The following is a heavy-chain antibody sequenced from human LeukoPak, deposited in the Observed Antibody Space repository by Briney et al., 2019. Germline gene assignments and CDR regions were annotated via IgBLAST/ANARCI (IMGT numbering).Heavy chain of an antibody. D-gene: IGHD2-15*01. CDR1: GFTFSSYA. V-gene: IGHV3-23*01. CDR3: AKVRGDCSGGSCYSEDYYFDY. J-gene: IGHJ4*02. Sequence: GGSLRLSCAASGFTFSSYAMSWVRQAPGRGLEWVSAISGSGGSTYYADSVKGRFTISRDNSKNTLYLQMNSLRAEDTAVYYCAKVRGDCSGGSCYSEDYYFDYWGQGTLVTVSS. CDR2: ISGSGGST.